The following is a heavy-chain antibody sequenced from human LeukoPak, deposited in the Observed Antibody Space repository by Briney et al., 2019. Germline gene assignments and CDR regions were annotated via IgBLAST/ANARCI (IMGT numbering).Heavy chain of an antibody. D-gene: IGHD6-13*01. CDR3: ARHTSDIAAADWFDP. CDR2: LYYSGSI. Sequence: PSETLSLTCTVSGDSISSYYWSWIRQPPGKGLEWIGYLYYSGSINYNPSLKSRVTISRDTSKNQFSLKLSSVTAADTAVYYCARHTSDIAAADWFDPWGQGTLVTVSS. CDR1: GDSISSYY. J-gene: IGHJ5*02. V-gene: IGHV4-59*08.